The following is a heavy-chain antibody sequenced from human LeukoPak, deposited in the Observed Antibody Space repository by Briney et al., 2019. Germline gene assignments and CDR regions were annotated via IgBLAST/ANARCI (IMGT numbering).Heavy chain of an antibody. CDR1: GYTFTSYY. CDR2: INPSGGST. J-gene: IGHJ4*02. CDR3: ARSPNQQWLVFFYFDY. Sequence: ASVKVSCKASGYTFTSYYMHWVRQAPGQGLEWMGIINPSGGSTSYAQKFQGRVTMTRDTSTSTVYMELSSLRSEDTAVYYCARSPNQQWLVFFYFDYWGQGTLVTVSS. D-gene: IGHD6-19*01. V-gene: IGHV1-46*01.